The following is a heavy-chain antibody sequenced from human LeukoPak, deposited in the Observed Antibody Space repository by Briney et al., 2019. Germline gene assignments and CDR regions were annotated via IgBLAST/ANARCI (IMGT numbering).Heavy chain of an antibody. J-gene: IGHJ4*02. D-gene: IGHD3-16*02. CDR1: VYTFTIYA. CDR3: ARVVGNYVWGSYRPEGCFDS. V-gene: IGHV1-18*01. Sequence: ASVTVSFKSSVYTFTIYAISWVRQAPGQGREWMGWINMYNGNTNYAQKLQGRVTMTTDTSTSTAYMELRSLRSDDTAVYYCARVVGNYVWGSYRPEGCFDSWGQGTLVTVSS. CDR2: INMYNGNT.